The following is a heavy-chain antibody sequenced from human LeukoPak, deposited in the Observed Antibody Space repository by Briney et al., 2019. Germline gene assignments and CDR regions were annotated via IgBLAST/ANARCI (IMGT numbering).Heavy chain of an antibody. J-gene: IGHJ4*02. CDR2: IYYSGST. D-gene: IGHD6-19*01. Sequence: SETLSLTCTVSGRSISSYYWSWIRQRPGKGLEWIAYIYYSGSTNYNPSLKSRVTISVDTSKNQFSLKLSSVTAADTAVYYCARVTPSGWYVPSYYFDYWGQGTLVTVSS. V-gene: IGHV4-59*01. CDR1: GRSISSYY. CDR3: ARVTPSGWYVPSYYFDY.